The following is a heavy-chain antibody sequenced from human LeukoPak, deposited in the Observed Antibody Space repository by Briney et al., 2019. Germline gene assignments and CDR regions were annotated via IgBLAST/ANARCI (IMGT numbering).Heavy chain of an antibody. CDR3: ASGRGLYSFYAFDF. Sequence: PSVTLSLTCTVSGGSISSYYWSWIRQPPGKGLEWIGYIYYSGSTDYNPSLRSQVTISVDTSKSQFSLKLSSVTAADTAVYYCASGRGLYSFYAFDFWGQGTMVTVSS. D-gene: IGHD5-18*01. CDR1: GGSISSYY. V-gene: IGHV4-59*01. CDR2: IYYSGST. J-gene: IGHJ3*01.